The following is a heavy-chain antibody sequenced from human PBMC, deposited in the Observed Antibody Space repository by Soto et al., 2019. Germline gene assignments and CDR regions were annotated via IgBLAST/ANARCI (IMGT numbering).Heavy chain of an antibody. D-gene: IGHD4-17*01. CDR2: IYWDDDK. V-gene: IGHV2-5*02. J-gene: IGHJ4*02. CDR1: GFSLSTSGVG. Sequence: QITLKESGPPLVKPTQTLTLTCTFSGFSLSTSGVGVGWIRQPPGKALEWLALIYWDDDKRYSPSLKSRLTITKDTSKNQVVLTMTNMDPVDTATYYCAHRRVDYGGRYYFDYWGQGTLVTVSS. CDR3: AHRRVDYGGRYYFDY.